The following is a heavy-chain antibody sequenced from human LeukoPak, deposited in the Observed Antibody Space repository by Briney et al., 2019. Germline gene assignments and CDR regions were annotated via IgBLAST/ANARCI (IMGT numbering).Heavy chain of an antibody. V-gene: IGHV3-7*03. J-gene: IGHJ4*02. CDR2: IKQDGSEK. CDR3: ARAPRYCSGGTCLLARFDY. D-gene: IGHD2-15*01. CDR1: GFTFSSYW. Sequence: GGSLRLPCAASGFTFSSYWMSWVRQAPGKGLEWVANIKQDGSEKYYVDSVKGRFTISRDNAKNSLYLQMYSLRADDTAVYYCARAPRYCSGGTCLLARFDYWGQGTLLTVSS.